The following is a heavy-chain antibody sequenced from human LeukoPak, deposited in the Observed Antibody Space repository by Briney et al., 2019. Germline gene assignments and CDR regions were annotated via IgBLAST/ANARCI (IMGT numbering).Heavy chain of an antibody. CDR1: GFTFSSYA. Sequence: GGSLRLSCAASGFTFSSYAMSWVRQAPGKGLEWVSTITDSGGRTYYADSVKGRFTISRDNSKNTLYLQMNSLRAEDTAVYYCARTLGYCSSTSCFAPYYYYGMDVWGKGTTVTVSS. CDR2: ITDSGGRT. CDR3: ARTLGYCSSTSCFAPYYYYGMDV. D-gene: IGHD2-2*01. J-gene: IGHJ6*04. V-gene: IGHV3-23*01.